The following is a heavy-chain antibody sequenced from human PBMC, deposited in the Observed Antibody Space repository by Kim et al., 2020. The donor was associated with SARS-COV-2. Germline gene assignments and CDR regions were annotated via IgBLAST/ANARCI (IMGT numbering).Heavy chain of an antibody. V-gene: IGHV3-30*07. D-gene: IGHD2-2*01. CDR3: ARGRFCSSTNCYSYMDF. Sequence: VKGRFTISRDNSKNTLYLEMNSLRADDTAVYFCARGRFCSSTNCYSYMDFWGKGTTVIVSS. J-gene: IGHJ6*03.